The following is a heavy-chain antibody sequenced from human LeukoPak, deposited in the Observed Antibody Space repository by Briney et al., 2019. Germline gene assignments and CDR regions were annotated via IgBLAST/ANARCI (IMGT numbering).Heavy chain of an antibody. CDR2: FSYSGGT. CDR3: GTTGPRWSAKFFHQ. Sequence: SETLSLTCTVSGGSISDYYLNWIRQPPGKGLEWIGYFSYSGGTSYNPSLKSRVTISVDTSKNQFSLNLYSVPAADTALYFCGTTGPRWSAKFFHQWGQGSLVTVSS. V-gene: IGHV4-59*03. J-gene: IGHJ1*01. D-gene: IGHD4-23*01. CDR1: GGSISDYY.